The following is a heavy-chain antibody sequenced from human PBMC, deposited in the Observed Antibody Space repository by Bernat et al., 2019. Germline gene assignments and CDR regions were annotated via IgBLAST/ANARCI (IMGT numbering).Heavy chain of an antibody. Sequence: QVQLQQSGPGLVKPSQTLSLTCAISGDTVSSNSAAWNWIRQSPSRGLEWLGRTYYRSKWYYDYAVSVKSRITINPDTSKSQFSLQLSSVTPEDTAVYYCRGYEEYSGQTGDYRYFDYWGQGTLVTVSS. D-gene: IGHD5-12*01. CDR1: GDTVSSNSAA. CDR2: TYYRSKWYY. V-gene: IGHV6-1*01. J-gene: IGHJ4*02. CDR3: RGYEEYSGQTGDYRYFDY.